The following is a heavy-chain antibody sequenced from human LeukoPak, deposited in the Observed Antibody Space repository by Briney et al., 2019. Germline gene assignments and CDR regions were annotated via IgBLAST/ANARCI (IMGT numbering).Heavy chain of an antibody. CDR3: ARRGATGNYYYYMDV. CDR2: IKQDGSEK. V-gene: IGHV3-7*01. J-gene: IGHJ6*03. D-gene: IGHD3-9*01. Sequence: LGGSLRLSCAASGFNFSAYWMNWVRQAPGKGLEWVANIKQDGSEKFYVDSVKGRFTISRDNAKDSLYLQMNSLRAEDTAVYYCARRGATGNYYYYMDVWGKGTTVTISS. CDR1: GFNFSAYW.